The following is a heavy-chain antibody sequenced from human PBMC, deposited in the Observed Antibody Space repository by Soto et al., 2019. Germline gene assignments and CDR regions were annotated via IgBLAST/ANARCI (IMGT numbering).Heavy chain of an antibody. CDR3: ARAAPYDFWSPIEAYYFDY. CDR1: GGSISSGDYY. D-gene: IGHD3-3*01. CDR2: IYYSGST. J-gene: IGHJ4*02. V-gene: IGHV4-30-4*01. Sequence: PSETLSLTCTVSGGSISSGDYYWSWIRQPPGKGLEWIGYIYYSGSTYYNPSLKSRVTISVDTSKNQFSLKLSSVTAADTAVYYCARAAPYDFWSPIEAYYFDYWGQGTLVTVSS.